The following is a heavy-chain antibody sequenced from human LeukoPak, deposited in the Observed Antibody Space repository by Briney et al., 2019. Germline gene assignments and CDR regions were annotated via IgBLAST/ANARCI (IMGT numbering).Heavy chain of an antibody. V-gene: IGHV3-21*01. D-gene: IGHD6-19*01. Sequence: GGSLRLSCAASGFTFSSYSMNWVRQAPGKGLEWVSSISSSSSYIYYADSVKGRFTISRDNAKNSLYLQMNSLRAEDTAVYYCASARGGSGCYQHWGQGTLVTVSS. CDR2: ISSSSSYI. J-gene: IGHJ1*01. CDR3: ASARGGSGCYQH. CDR1: GFTFSSYS.